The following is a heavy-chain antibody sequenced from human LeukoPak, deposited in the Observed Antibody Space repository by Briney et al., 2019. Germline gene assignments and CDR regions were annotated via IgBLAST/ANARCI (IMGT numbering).Heavy chain of an antibody. D-gene: IGHD5-18*01. J-gene: IGHJ5*02. Sequence: ASVKVSCKASGYTFTSYAMHWVRQAPGQRLEWMGWINAGNGNTKYSQKFQGRVTITRDTSASTAYMELSSLRSEDTAVYYCASSKLGYSYGFNWFDPWGQGTLVTVSS. CDR2: INAGNGNT. V-gene: IGHV1-3*01. CDR1: GYTFTSYA. CDR3: ASSKLGYSYGFNWFDP.